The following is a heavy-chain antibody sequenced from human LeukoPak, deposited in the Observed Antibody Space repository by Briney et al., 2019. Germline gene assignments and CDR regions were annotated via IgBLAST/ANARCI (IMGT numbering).Heavy chain of an antibody. D-gene: IGHD4-17*01. Sequence: GESLKISCKGSGYGFTSYWIGWVRQMPGKGLEWMGIIYPGDSDTRYSPSFQGQVTISADKSISTAYLQWSSLKASDTAMYYCARMGDYGDYPNWFDPWGQGTLVTVSS. V-gene: IGHV5-51*01. CDR2: IYPGDSDT. J-gene: IGHJ5*02. CDR1: GYGFTSYW. CDR3: ARMGDYGDYPNWFDP.